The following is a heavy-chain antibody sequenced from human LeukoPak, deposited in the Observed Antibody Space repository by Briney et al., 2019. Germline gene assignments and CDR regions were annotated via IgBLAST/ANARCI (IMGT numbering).Heavy chain of an antibody. Sequence: SVKVSCKASGDSFSSYAITWVRQAPGQGLEWLGRIIPIFGTANYPQKFQGRVTITADILSSTAYIEMTNLTSDDTAVYFCAKQGAARQDYYMDVWGKGTTVSVS. J-gene: IGHJ6*03. V-gene: IGHV1-69*06. CDR1: GDSFSSYA. CDR2: IIPIFGTA. CDR3: AKQGAARQDYYMDV. D-gene: IGHD5-18*01.